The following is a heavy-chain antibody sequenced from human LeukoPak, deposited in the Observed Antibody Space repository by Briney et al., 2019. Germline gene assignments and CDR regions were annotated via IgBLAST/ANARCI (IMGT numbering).Heavy chain of an antibody. CDR1: GFTFSSYS. Sequence: GGSLRLSCAASGFTFSSYSMNWVRQAPGKGLEWVSSISSSSSYIYYADSVKGRFTISRDNAKNSLYLQMNSLRVEDTAVYYCMRNSSSFGFDYWGQGTLVTVSS. CDR2: ISSSSSYI. J-gene: IGHJ4*02. D-gene: IGHD6-6*01. V-gene: IGHV3-21*01. CDR3: MRNSSSFGFDY.